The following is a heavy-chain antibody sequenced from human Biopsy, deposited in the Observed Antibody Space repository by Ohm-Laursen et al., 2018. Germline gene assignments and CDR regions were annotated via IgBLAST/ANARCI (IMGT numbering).Heavy chain of an antibody. J-gene: IGHJ6*02. D-gene: IGHD3-16*01. CDR1: GGSFSGYY. CDR3: ARAVDYYDPYYYYGLDV. V-gene: IGHV4-34*01. CDR2: INHRGST. Sequence: GTLSLTWAVYGGSFSGYYWSWIRQPPGKGLEWIGEINHRGSTNYNPSLKSRVTISVDTSKNQFPLKLSSVTAADTAVYYCARAVDYYDPYYYYGLDVWGQGTTVTVSS.